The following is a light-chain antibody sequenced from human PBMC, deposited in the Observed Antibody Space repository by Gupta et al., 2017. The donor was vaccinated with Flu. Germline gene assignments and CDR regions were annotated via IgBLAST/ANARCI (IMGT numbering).Light chain of an antibody. Sequence: QSVLTPPPSVSAAPRQRVTIPCTGSSSNIGAGYDVHWYQQLPGTAPKVLIYGSSNRPSGVPDRFFASKSGTSASLAITGLQAEDEADYYCQSYDTSLSGWVFGGGTKVTAL. CDR2: GSS. J-gene: IGLJ3*02. CDR3: QSYDTSLSGWV. V-gene: IGLV1-40*01. CDR1: SSNIGAGYD.